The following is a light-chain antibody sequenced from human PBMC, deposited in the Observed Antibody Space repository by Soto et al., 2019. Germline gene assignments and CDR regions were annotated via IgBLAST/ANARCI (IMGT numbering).Light chain of an antibody. CDR3: QAWGTGIV. CDR2: VNGDGTH. V-gene: IGLV4-69*01. J-gene: IGLJ2*01. CDR1: SGHSNYA. Sequence: QLVLTQSPSASASLGASVKLTCTLSSGHSNYAIAWHQQQPEKGPRYLMRVNGDGTHSQGDGIPDRFSGSSSGAERYLTISNLQSEDEADYYCQAWGTGIVFGGGTQLTVL.